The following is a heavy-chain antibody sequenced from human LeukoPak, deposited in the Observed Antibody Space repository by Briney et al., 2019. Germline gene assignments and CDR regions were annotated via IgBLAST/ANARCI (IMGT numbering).Heavy chain of an antibody. D-gene: IGHD3-9*01. Sequence: GGSLRLSCAASGFTFSSYAMSWVRQAPGKGLEWVSAISGSGGSTYYADSVKGRFTISRDNSKNTLYLQMNSLRAEDTAVYYCAKEDVLRYFDWLSNFDYWGQGTLVTVSS. CDR1: GFTFSSYA. V-gene: IGHV3-23*01. CDR2: ISGSGGST. J-gene: IGHJ4*02. CDR3: AKEDVLRYFDWLSNFDY.